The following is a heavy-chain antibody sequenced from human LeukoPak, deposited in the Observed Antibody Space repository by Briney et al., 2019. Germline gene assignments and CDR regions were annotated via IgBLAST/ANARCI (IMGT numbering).Heavy chain of an antibody. Sequence: SDTLSLTCAVYGGSFSGYYWSWLRQPTGKGLEWIGEINHSGSTNYNPSLKSRVTISVDTSKNQFSLNLSSVTAADTAVYYCARGPGLSSGQPSCWGQGTLVTVSS. CDR3: ARGPGLSSGQPSC. CDR1: GGSFSGYY. V-gene: IGHV4-34*01. D-gene: IGHD3-22*01. CDR2: INHSGST. J-gene: IGHJ4*02.